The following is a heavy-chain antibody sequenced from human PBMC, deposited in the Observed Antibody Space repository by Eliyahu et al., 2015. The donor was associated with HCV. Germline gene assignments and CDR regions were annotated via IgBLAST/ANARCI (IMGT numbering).Heavy chain of an antibody. CDR3: ASAKGIAVAGTSAFDI. V-gene: IGHV1-69*04. CDR2: IIPILGIA. J-gene: IGHJ3*02. CDR1: GGTFSSYA. Sequence: QVQLVQSGAEVKKPGSSVKVSCKASGGTFSSYAISWVRQAPGQGLEWMGRIIPILGIANYAQKFQGRVTITADKSTSTAYMELSSLRSEDTAVYYCASAKGIAVAGTSAFDIWGQGTMVTVSS. D-gene: IGHD6-19*01.